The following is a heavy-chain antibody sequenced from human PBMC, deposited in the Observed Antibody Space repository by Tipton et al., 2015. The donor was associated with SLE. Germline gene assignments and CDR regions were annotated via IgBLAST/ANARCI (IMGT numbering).Heavy chain of an antibody. D-gene: IGHD3-22*01. CDR1: GGSISNYY. CDR3: ARSSSGYYVDY. J-gene: IGHJ4*02. CDR2: IYYSGST. V-gene: IGHV4-59*08. Sequence: LRLSCTVSGGSISNYYWSWIRQPPGKGLEWIGYIYYSGSTNYNPSLKSRVTISVDTSKNQFSLRLSSVTAADTAVYYCARSSSGYYVDYWGQGTLVTVSS.